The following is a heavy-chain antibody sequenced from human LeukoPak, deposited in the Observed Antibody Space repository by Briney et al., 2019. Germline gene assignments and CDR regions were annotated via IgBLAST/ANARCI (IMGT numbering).Heavy chain of an antibody. V-gene: IGHV4-31*03. Sequence: PSETLSLTCTVSGGSISSGGYYWSWIRQHPGKGLEWIGYIYYSGSTYYNPSLKSRVTISVDTSKNQFSLKLSSVTAADTAVYYCARGAPYKAAAGTVSDAFDIWGQGTMVTVSS. CDR3: ARGAPYKAAAGTVSDAFDI. CDR2: IYYSGST. CDR1: GGSISSGGYY. D-gene: IGHD6-13*01. J-gene: IGHJ3*02.